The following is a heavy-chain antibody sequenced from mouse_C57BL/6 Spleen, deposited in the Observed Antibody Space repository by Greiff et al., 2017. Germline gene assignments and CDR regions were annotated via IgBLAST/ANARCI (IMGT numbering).Heavy chain of an antibody. CDR3: ARDLGRGYFDG. V-gene: IGHV1-18*01. CDR1: GYTFTDYN. Sequence: EVKLQQSGPELVKPGASVKIPCKASGYTFTDYNMDWVKQSHGKSLEWIGDINPNNGGTIYNQKFKGKATLTVDKSSSTAYMELRSLTSEDTAVYYCARDLGRGYFDGGGTGTTVTVSS. D-gene: IGHD4-1*01. J-gene: IGHJ1*03. CDR2: INPNNGGT.